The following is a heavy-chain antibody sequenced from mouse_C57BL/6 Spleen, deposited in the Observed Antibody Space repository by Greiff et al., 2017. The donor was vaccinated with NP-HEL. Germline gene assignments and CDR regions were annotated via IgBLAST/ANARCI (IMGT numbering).Heavy chain of an antibody. V-gene: IGHV5-16*01. CDR1: GFTFSDYY. J-gene: IGHJ4*01. Sequence: EVQRVESEGGLVQPGSSMKLSCTASGFTFSDYYMAWVRQVPEKGLEWVANINYDGSSTYYLDSLKSRFIISRDNAKNILYLQMSSLKSEDTATYYGARDSYSNYAMDYWGQGTSVTVSS. CDR3: ARDSYSNYAMDY. D-gene: IGHD2-5*01. CDR2: INYDGSST.